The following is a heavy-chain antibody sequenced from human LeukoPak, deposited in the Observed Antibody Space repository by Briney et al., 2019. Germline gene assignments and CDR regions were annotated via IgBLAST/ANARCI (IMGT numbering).Heavy chain of an antibody. CDR3: ARGMGSTTFADFDY. CDR2: ISTYSGNT. D-gene: IGHD2-2*01. Sequence: ASVKVSCKVSGYALTSSGITWVRQAPGQGLEWMGWISTYSGNTNYAQGLQGRVSLTTDTSTGTIYLELRSLRSDDTAVYYCARGMGSTTFADFDYWGQGTLVIVSS. CDR1: GYALTSSG. V-gene: IGHV1-18*01. J-gene: IGHJ4*02.